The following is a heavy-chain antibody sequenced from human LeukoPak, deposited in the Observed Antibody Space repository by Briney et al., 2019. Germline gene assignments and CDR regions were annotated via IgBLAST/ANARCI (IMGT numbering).Heavy chain of an antibody. CDR3: ARGDNWNYWGYDY. CDR1: GYTFTSYA. D-gene: IGHD1-7*01. Sequence: GASVKLSCKASGYTFTSYAMHWVRQAPGQRLEWMGWINAGNGNTKYSQEFQGRVTITRDTSASTAYMELSSLRSEDMAVYYCARGDNWNYWGYDYWGQGTLVTVSS. J-gene: IGHJ4*02. CDR2: INAGNGNT. V-gene: IGHV1-3*03.